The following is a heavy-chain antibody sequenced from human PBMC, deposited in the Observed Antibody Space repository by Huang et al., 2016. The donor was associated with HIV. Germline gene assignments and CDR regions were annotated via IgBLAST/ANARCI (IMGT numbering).Heavy chain of an antibody. CDR1: GGSISSHY. CDR3: ARVGYYFDY. CDR2: NYYSGST. J-gene: IGHJ4*02. Sequence: QVQLQESGPGLVKPSETLSLTCTVSGGSISSHYWSWIRQPPGKGLEWIGSNYYSGSTNYNPSLKSRVTISVDTSKNQFSLKLSSVTAADTAVYYCARVGYYFDYWGQGTLVTVSS. V-gene: IGHV4-59*11. D-gene: IGHD3-16*01.